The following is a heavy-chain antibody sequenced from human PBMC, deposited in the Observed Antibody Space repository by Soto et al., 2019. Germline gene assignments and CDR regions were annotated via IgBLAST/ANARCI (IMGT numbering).Heavy chain of an antibody. CDR1: GGSISLSSSYF. Sequence: SETLSLTCTVSGGSISLSSSYFWVWIRQPPGKGLEWIGTIYYSGNSYYNPSLKSRVTISVDTSKNQFSLTLTSVTATDTAVYYCARQCRGVTCHWFVPWGQGTLVTISS. CDR3: ARQCRGVTCHWFVP. J-gene: IGHJ5*02. D-gene: IGHD2-15*01. CDR2: IYYSGNS. V-gene: IGHV4-39*01.